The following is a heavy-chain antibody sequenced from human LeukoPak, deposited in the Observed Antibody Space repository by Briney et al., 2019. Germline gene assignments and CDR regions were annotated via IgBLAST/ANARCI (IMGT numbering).Heavy chain of an antibody. CDR3: ARGYRDSSGPWLDS. Sequence: ASVKVSCKASGYTFIGYYIHWVRQAPGQGLEWMGWINPNSGGTKYAQKFQGRVTMTRDTSIGTAYMELSRLTSDDTAVYFCARGYRDSSGPWLDSWGQGTLLTVSS. CDR2: INPNSGGT. V-gene: IGHV1-2*02. D-gene: IGHD3-22*01. CDR1: GYTFIGYY. J-gene: IGHJ5*01.